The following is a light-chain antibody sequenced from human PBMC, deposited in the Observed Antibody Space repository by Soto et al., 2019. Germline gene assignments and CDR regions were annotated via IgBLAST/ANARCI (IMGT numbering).Light chain of an antibody. CDR3: AAWDDSLNALV. CDR1: SFNIGSNT. V-gene: IGLV1-44*01. CDR2: SNN. J-gene: IGLJ1*01. Sequence: QSVLTQPPSASGTPGQRVTISCSGSSFNIGSNTVSWYQQVPGTAPKLLIYSNNQRPSGVPDRFSGSKSGTSASLATSGLQSEDEADYYCAAWDDSLNALVFGTGTKVTVL.